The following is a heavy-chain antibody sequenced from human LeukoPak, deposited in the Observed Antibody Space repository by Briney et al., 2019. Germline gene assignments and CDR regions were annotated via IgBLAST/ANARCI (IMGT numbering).Heavy chain of an antibody. J-gene: IGHJ4*02. Sequence: SETLSLTCAVYGGSFSGYYWSWIRQPPGEGLEWIGEINHSGSTNYNPSLKSRVTISVDTSKNQFSLKLSSVTAADTAVYYCARGGMGGYSSSWYKYWGQGTLVTVSS. CDR1: GGSFSGYY. D-gene: IGHD6-13*01. CDR3: ARGGMGGYSSSWYKY. CDR2: INHSGST. V-gene: IGHV4-34*01.